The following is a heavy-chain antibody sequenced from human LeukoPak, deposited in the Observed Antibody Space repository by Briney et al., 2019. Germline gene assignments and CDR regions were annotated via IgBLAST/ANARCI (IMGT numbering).Heavy chain of an antibody. CDR2: ISYDGSNK. J-gene: IGHJ4*02. V-gene: IGHV3-30-3*01. CDR3: AKDPGSGSYYPRHFDY. CDR1: GFTFSSYA. Sequence: GGSLRLSCAASGFTFSSYAMHWVRQAPGKGLEWVAVISYDGSNKYYADSVKGRFTISRDNSKNTLYLQMNSLRAEDTAVYYCAKDPGSGSYYPRHFDYWGQGTLVTVSS. D-gene: IGHD3-10*01.